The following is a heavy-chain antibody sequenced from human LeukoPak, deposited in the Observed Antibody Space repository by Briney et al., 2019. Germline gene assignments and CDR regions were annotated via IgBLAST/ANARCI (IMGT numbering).Heavy chain of an antibody. CDR1: GFIFSDYW. CDR2: IKLDGSEK. CDR3: ARATLYLDV. V-gene: IGHV3-7*01. Sequence: GGSLRLSCAASGFIFSDYWMTWVRQAPGKGLEWVANIKLDGSEKYYVDSVKGRFTISRDNAKKSLYLQMNGLRAEDTAVYYCARATLYLDVWGKGTTVTVSS. J-gene: IGHJ6*03.